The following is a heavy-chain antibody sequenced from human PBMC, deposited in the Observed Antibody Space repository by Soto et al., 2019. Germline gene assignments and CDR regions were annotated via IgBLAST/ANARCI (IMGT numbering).Heavy chain of an antibody. CDR3: ARDRYSAYDYYYFGMDV. CDR2: IYSGGST. Sequence: XGSLRLSCAASGFTVSSNYMSWVRQAPGKGLEWVSVIYSGGSTYYADSVKGRFTISRDNSKNTLYLQMNSLRAEDTAVYYCARDRYSAYDYYYFGMDVWGQGTTVTVSS. D-gene: IGHD5-12*01. CDR1: GFTVSSNY. V-gene: IGHV3-53*01. J-gene: IGHJ6*02.